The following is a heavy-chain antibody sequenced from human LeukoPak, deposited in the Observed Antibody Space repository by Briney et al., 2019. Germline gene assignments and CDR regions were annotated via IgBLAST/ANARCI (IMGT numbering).Heavy chain of an antibody. V-gene: IGHV1-18*01. D-gene: IGHD3-22*01. CDR2: ISAYNGNT. CDR3: VRDSPSRGVVVRTYYYMDV. J-gene: IGHJ6*03. Sequence: GASVKVSCKASGYTFTSYGISWVRQAPGQGLEWMGWISAYNGNTNYAQKLQGRVTMTTDTSTSTAYMELRSLRSDDTAVYYCVRDSPSRGVVVRTYYYMDVWGKGTTVTVSS. CDR1: GYTFTSYG.